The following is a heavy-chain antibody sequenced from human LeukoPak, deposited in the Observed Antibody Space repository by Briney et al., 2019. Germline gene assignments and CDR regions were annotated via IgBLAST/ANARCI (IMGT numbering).Heavy chain of an antibody. Sequence: GVLRLSCAASGFTFSSYSMNWVRQAPGKGLEWVSYISSSSSTINYADSVKGRFTISRDNAKNSLYLQMNSLRAEDTAIYYCARAMDYWGQGTLVTVSS. J-gene: IGHJ4*02. CDR1: GFTFSSYS. V-gene: IGHV3-48*01. CDR2: ISSSSSTI. CDR3: ARAMDY.